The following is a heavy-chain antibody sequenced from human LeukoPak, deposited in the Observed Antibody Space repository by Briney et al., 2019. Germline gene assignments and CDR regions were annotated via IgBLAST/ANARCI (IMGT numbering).Heavy chain of an antibody. CDR3: ASLGRGIEYG. CDR1: GYTFTSYY. D-gene: IGHD3-10*01. Sequence: ASVKVSCKATGYTFTSYYMHWVRQAPGQGLEWMGIINPSGGSTSYAQKFQGRVTMTRDMSTSTVYMELSRLRSDDTAVYYCASLGRGIEYGWGQGTLVTVSS. V-gene: IGHV1-46*01. J-gene: IGHJ4*02. CDR2: INPSGGST.